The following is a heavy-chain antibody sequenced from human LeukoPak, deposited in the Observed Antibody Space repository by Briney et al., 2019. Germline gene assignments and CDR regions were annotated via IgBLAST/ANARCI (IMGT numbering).Heavy chain of an antibody. J-gene: IGHJ4*02. V-gene: IGHV4-30-4*01. D-gene: IGHD2-21*02. Sequence: PSETLSLTCTVSGGSISSGDYYWSWIRQPPGKGLEWIGYIYYSGSTYYNPSLKSRVTMSVDTSKNQFSLRLSSVTAADTAVYYCASQRAYCGGDCYSPPTFDYWGQGTLVTVSS. CDR1: GGSISSGDYY. CDR3: ASQRAYCGGDCYSPPTFDY. CDR2: IYYSGST.